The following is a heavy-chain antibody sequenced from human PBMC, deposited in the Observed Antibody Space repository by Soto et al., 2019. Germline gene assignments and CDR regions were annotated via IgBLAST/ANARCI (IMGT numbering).Heavy chain of an antibody. CDR3: ARGPKTLYSADLR. CDR2: INGGNGDT. V-gene: IGHV1-3*01. D-gene: IGHD6-13*01. CDR1: GYTFTSYA. J-gene: IGHJ4*02. Sequence: ASVNVSCKASGYTFTSYAMNWVRQAPGQRLEWMGWINGGNGDTKYSKRFQDRVTITRDTSANTVYMELSSLTSEDTAIYYCARGPKTLYSADLRWGRGTPVT.